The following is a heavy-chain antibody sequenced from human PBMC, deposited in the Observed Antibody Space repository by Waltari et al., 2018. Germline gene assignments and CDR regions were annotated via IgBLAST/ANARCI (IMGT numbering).Heavy chain of an antibody. CDR3: ARVLYYYDSSGYYRRSNWFDP. D-gene: IGHD3-22*01. V-gene: IGHV4-34*01. CDR1: GGSFSGYY. Sequence: QVQLQQWGAGLLKPSETLSLTCAVYGGSFSGYYWSWIRQPPGKGLGWIGEINHSGSTNYNPSRKSRVTISVDTSKNQFSLKLSSVTAADTAVYYCARVLYYYDSSGYYRRSNWFDPWGQGTLVTVSS. J-gene: IGHJ5*02. CDR2: INHSGST.